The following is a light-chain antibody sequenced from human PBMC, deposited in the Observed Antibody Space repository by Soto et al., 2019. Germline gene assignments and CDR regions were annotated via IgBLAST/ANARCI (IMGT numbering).Light chain of an antibody. J-gene: IGLJ1*01. CDR1: SSDVAAYNL. CDR3: ASLTTTSFV. CDR2: EVS. V-gene: IGLV2-14*01. Sequence: SVLTQPASVSGSPGQSITISCTGTSSDVAAYNLVSWYQHHPGKAPKLLISEVSNRPSGVSDRFSGSKSGNTASLAISGLQAEDEADYYCASLTTTSFVFGTGTKVTVL.